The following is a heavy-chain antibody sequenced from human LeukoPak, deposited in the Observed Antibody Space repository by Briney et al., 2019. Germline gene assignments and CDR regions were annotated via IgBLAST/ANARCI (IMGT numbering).Heavy chain of an antibody. V-gene: IGHV3-7*01. J-gene: IGHJ4*02. D-gene: IGHD3-22*01. CDR3: ARDPRGPTGYDHSGRDSFDY. CDR1: ELTVSSDC. CDR2: RKQDGSER. Sequence: GGSLRLSCAASELTVSSDCMTWARQAPGKGLEWVANRKQDGSERCYVDSVKGRFTIFKDNAKNSLYLQMNSLRAEDTAVYYCARDPRGPTGYDHSGRDSFDYWGPGTLVTVSS.